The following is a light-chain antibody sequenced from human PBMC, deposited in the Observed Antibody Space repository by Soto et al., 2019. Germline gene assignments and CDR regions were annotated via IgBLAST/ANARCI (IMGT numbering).Light chain of an antibody. CDR1: QIIASSY. V-gene: IGKV3-20*01. Sequence: EIVLTQSPATLSVSPGERVTLSCRASQIIASSYLAWYQQKPGQAPRLLIYGASSRATDIPDRFSGSGSGTDFTLTISRLEPEDFAVYYCQQYDSSPPWAFGQGTKVDIK. J-gene: IGKJ1*01. CDR3: QQYDSSPPWA. CDR2: GAS.